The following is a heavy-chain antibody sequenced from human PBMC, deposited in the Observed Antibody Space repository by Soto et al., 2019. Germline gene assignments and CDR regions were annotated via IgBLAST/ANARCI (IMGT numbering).Heavy chain of an antibody. CDR2: ISAYNGNT. CDR1: GYTFTSYG. J-gene: IGHJ3*02. CDR3: ARDTAEEYSSSLHDAFDI. V-gene: IGHV1-18*01. Sequence: ASVKVSCKASGYTFTSYGISWVRQAPGQGLEWMGWISAYNGNTNYAQKLQGRVTMTTDTSTSTAYMELRSLRSDDTAVYYCARDTAEEYSSSLHDAFDIWGQGTMVTVSS. D-gene: IGHD6-6*01.